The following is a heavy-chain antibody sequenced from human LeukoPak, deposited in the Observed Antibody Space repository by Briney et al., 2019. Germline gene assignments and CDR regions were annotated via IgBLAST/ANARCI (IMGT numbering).Heavy chain of an antibody. Sequence: PSETLSLTCTVSGGSISSSSYYWGWIRQPPGKGLEWIGSIYYSGITYYNPSLKSRVTISVDTSKNQFSLKLSSVTAADTAVYYCARTYYYDSSGHYWGQGTLVTVSS. V-gene: IGHV4-39*07. J-gene: IGHJ4*02. D-gene: IGHD3-22*01. CDR2: IYYSGIT. CDR3: ARTYYYDSSGHY. CDR1: GGSISSSSYY.